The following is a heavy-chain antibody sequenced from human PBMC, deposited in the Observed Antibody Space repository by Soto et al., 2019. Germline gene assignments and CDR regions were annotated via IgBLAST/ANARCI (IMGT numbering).Heavy chain of an antibody. V-gene: IGHV3-21*01. CDR1: GFAFSSYT. CDR2: ISSGGDST. D-gene: IGHD2-21*02. J-gene: IGHJ5*02. Sequence: EIQLVESGGDLVKSGGSLRLSCAASGFAFSSYTMNWVRQAPGKGLEWISSISSGGDSTHYTDSVKGRFTVTRDSAKKLLSLQMHSRGVEETAVSYCARDVSLLVTLDSWGQGTLVTVSS. CDR3: ARDVSLLVTLDS.